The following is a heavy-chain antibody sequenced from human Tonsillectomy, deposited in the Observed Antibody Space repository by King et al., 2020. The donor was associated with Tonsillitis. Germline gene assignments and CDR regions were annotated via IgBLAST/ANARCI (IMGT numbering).Heavy chain of an antibody. CDR1: GGSITSDTYY. CDR2: IYYGGTT. J-gene: IGHJ3*02. D-gene: IGHD6-6*01. CDR3: ASHRPETTSDAFAI. Sequence: VQLQESGPGLVKPSETLSLTCTVSGGSITSDTYYWGWIRQPPGKGLEWIGIIYYGGTTFYNPSLKRRVTISLDTSKNQFSLQLSSVTAAATAVYYCASHRPETTSDAFAIWGQGALVTVSS. V-gene: IGHV4-39*01.